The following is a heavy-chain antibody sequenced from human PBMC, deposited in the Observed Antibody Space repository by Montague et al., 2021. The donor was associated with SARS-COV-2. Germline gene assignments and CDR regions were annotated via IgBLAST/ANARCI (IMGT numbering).Heavy chain of an antibody. CDR3: ARLRDGVVPSPILGVGPYYSYCYMDV. Sequence: SETLSLTCAVHGTSFSGYHWNWIRQPPGKGLEWIREINHGGSTKYSPSLKSRLTISADTSKNQFSLKLTSVAAADTAVYYCARLRDGVVPSPILGVGPYYSYCYMDVWGRGTTVTVSS. J-gene: IGHJ6*03. CDR1: GTSFSGYH. CDR2: INHGGST. D-gene: IGHD3-10*01. V-gene: IGHV4-34*01.